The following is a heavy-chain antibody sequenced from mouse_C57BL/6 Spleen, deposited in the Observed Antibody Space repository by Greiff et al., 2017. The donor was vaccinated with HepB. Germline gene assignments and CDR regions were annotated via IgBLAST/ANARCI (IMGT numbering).Heavy chain of an antibody. CDR2: IDPETGGT. Sequence: VQLVESGAELVRPGASVTLSCKASGYTFTDYEMHWVKQTPVHCLEWIGAIDPETGGTAYNQKFKGKAILTADKSSSTAYMELRSLTSEDSAVYYCTRGIYFYFDYWGQGTTLTVSS. CDR1: GYTFTDYE. D-gene: IGHD2-1*01. CDR3: TRGIYFYFDY. V-gene: IGHV1-15*01. J-gene: IGHJ2*01.